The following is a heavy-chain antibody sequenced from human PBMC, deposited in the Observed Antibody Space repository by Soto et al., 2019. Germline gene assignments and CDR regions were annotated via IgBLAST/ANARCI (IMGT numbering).Heavy chain of an antibody. D-gene: IGHD4-17*01. CDR3: ARDTNRENGDYTRGYYYYGMDV. J-gene: IGHJ6*02. V-gene: IGHV6-1*01. CDR1: GDSVSSNSAA. CDR2: TYYRSKWYN. Sequence: LSQTLSLTCAISGDSVSSNSAAWNWIRQSPSRGLEWLGRTYYRSKWYNDYAVSVKSRITINLDTSENQFSLQLNSVTPEDTAVYYCARDTNRENGDYTRGYYYYGMDVWGQGTTVTVS.